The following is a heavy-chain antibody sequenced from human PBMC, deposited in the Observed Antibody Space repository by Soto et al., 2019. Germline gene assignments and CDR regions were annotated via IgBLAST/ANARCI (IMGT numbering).Heavy chain of an antibody. V-gene: IGHV1-3*01. CDR1: GYTFTTYG. CDR2: INAGNGGT. Sequence: ASVKVSCKASGYTFTTYGIHWVRQAPGQGLEWMGWINAGNGGTKYSQKFQGRVTITRDKSASTTYMELSSLRSEDTAVYYCARDLGVVVIDYWGQGALVTVSS. J-gene: IGHJ4*02. D-gene: IGHD3-22*01. CDR3: ARDLGVVVIDY.